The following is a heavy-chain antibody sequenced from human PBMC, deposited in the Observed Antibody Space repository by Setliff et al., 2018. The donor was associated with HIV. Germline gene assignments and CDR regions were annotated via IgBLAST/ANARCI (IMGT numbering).Heavy chain of an antibody. CDR2: INPNSGGT. D-gene: IGHD2-21*01. V-gene: IGHV1-2*04. Sequence: ASVKVSCKASGYTFTGYYMHWVRQAPGQGLEWMGWINPNSGGTNYAQKFQGWVTMTRDTSISTAYMELSRLRSEDTAVYFCARDPVSDNSARPYYFDYWGQGTLVTVSS. J-gene: IGHJ4*02. CDR3: ARDPVSDNSARPYYFDY. CDR1: GYTFTGYY.